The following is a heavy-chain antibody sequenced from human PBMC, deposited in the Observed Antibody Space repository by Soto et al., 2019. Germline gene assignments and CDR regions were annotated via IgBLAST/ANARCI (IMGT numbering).Heavy chain of an antibody. CDR1: GGSISSGGYY. CDR2: IYYSGST. V-gene: IGHV4-31*03. J-gene: IGHJ5*02. CDR3: ARLQARFSGYRSRGPYNWVDP. D-gene: IGHD5-12*01. Sequence: QVQLQESGPGLVKPSQTLSLTCTVSGGSISSGGYYWSWIRQHPGKGLAWLGYIYYSGSTYYNPSLKRRVTISVDTYKNKFPLKLSPVTAADTAVYYCARLQARFSGYRSRGPYNWVDPWGQGTLVTVSS.